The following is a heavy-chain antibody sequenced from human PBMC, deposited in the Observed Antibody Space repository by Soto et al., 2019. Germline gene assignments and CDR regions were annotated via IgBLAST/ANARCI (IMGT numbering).Heavy chain of an antibody. V-gene: IGHV1-69*01. CDR2: IIPIFGTA. J-gene: IGHJ5*02. D-gene: IGHD3-22*01. Sequence: QVQLVQSGAEVKKPGSSVKVSCKASGGTFSSYAISWVRQAPGQGLEWMGGIIPIFGTANYAQKFQGRVTITADESTSTAYMELSSLRSEDTSVYYCARDNTYYYDSIGDYGKQYGENWFDPWGQGTLVTVSS. CDR3: ARDNTYYYDSIGDYGKQYGENWFDP. CDR1: GGTFSSYA.